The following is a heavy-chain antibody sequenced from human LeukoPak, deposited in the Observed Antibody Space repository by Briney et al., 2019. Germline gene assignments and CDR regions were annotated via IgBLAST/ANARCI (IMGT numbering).Heavy chain of an antibody. J-gene: IGHJ3*02. Sequence: SETLSLTCTVSGGSISNYYWSWIRQPPGKGLEWIGYIYYSGSTNYNPSLKSRVTISVDTSKNQFSLKLSSVTAADTAVYYCARDNVAPATATRASSGFDIWGQGTMVTVSS. V-gene: IGHV4-59*01. CDR1: GGSISNYY. CDR2: IYYSGST. D-gene: IGHD5-12*01. CDR3: ARDNVAPATATRASSGFDI.